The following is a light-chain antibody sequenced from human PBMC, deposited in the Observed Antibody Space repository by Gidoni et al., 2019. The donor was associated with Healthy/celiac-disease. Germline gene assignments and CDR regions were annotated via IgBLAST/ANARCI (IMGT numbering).Light chain of an antibody. J-gene: IGKJ5*01. CDR3: QQYNNWPPVT. CDR1: QSVSSN. V-gene: IGKV3-15*01. CDR2: GAS. Sequence: EIVMTQPPATLSVSPGERATLSCRASQSVSSNLAWYQQKPGQAPRLLIYGASTRATGIPARFSGSGSGTEFTLTISSLQSEDFAVYYCQQYNNWPPVTFXQXTRLEIK.